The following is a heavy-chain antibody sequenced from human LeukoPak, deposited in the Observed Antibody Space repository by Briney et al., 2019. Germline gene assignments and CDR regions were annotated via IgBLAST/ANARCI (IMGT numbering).Heavy chain of an antibody. J-gene: IGHJ4*02. V-gene: IGHV4-34*01. D-gene: IGHD4-11*01. CDR2: INHSGST. CDR3: AAHSNYVDY. CDR1: GGSFSGYY. Sequence: SETLSLTCAVYGGSFSGYYWSWIRQPPGKGLEWIGEINHSGSTNYNPSLKSRVTISVDTSKNQFSLKLSSVTAADTAVYYCAAHSNYVDYWGQGTLVTVSS.